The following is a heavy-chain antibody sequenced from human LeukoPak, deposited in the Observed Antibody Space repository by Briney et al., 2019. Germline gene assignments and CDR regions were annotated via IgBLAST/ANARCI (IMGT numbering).Heavy chain of an antibody. D-gene: IGHD3-3*01. V-gene: IGHV4-30-4*08. CDR3: ARVHDLWSGEHDY. CDR2: IYYSGST. Sequence: PSQTLSLTCTVSGGSISSGDYYWSWIRQPPGKGLEWIGYIYYSGSTYCNPSLKSRVTISVDTSKNQFSLKLSSVTAADTAVYYCARVHDLWSGEHDYWGQGTLVTVSS. CDR1: GGSISSGDYY. J-gene: IGHJ4*02.